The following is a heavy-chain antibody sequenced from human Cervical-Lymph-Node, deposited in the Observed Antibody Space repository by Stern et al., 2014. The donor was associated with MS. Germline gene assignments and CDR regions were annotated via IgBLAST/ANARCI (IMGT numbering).Heavy chain of an antibody. Sequence: VQLVESGAEVKKTGSSVKVSCRASGYTFTYRYLHWVRQAPGQAPEWMGWITPYNGNTDYAKKFQGRLTITRAPSIEPIYMELRSLRSEDTAMYYCGRSSLYGEQHSFAVWGQGTMVTVSS. V-gene: IGHV1-45*02. J-gene: IGHJ3*01. CDR3: GRSSLYGEQHSFAV. D-gene: IGHD4-17*01. CDR1: GYTFTYRY. CDR2: ITPYNGNT.